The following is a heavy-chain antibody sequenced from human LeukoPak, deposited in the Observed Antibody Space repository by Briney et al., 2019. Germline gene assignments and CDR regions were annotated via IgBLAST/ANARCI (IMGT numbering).Heavy chain of an antibody. D-gene: IGHD5-18*01. CDR1: GDSINSLDL. V-gene: IGHV4-4*02. J-gene: IGHJ4*02. CDR2: MYLSGTT. Sequence: PSETLSLTCTVSGDSINSLDLWSWVRQPPGKGLEWIGEMYLSGTTHSNPSVKSRVTISIDKSKNQFFLNLSSVTAADTAVYYCASPSDGYTYGRCLNYWGQGILVTVSS. CDR3: ASPSDGYTYGRCLNY.